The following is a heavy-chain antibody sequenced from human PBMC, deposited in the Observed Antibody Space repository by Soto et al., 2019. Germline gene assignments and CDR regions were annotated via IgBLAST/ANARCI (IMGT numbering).Heavy chain of an antibody. CDR1: GGSISSGGYS. CDR3: ARAPPGPSPRWVL. CDR2: IYPTGST. D-gene: IGHD3-10*01. Sequence: PSETLSLTCTVPGGSISSGGYSWSWIRQSPEKGLEWLGCIYPTGSTYYHPSLKRRVTISIDTSRNQFSLNLTSGTAADTDVYCARAPPGPSPRWVLWGQGTTVTVSS. V-gene: IGHV4-30-2*06. J-gene: IGHJ6*02.